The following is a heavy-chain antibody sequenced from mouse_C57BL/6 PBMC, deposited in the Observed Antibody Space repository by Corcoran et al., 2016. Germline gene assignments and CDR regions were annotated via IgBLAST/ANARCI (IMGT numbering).Heavy chain of an antibody. J-gene: IGHJ3*01. V-gene: IGHV1-26*01. CDR1: GYTFTDYY. D-gene: IGHD1-1*01. CDR2: INPNNGGT. CDR3: AIYYYGRGFAY. Sequence: EVQLQQSGPELVKPGASVKISCKASGYTFTDYYMNWVKQSHGKSLEWIGDINPNNGGTSYNQKFKGKATLTVDKSSSTAYMELRSLTSEDSAVYYCAIYYYGRGFAYWGQGTLVTVSA.